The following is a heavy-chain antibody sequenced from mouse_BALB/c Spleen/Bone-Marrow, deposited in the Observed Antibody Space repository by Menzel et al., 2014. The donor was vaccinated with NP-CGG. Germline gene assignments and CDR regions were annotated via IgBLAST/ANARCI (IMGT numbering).Heavy chain of an antibody. D-gene: IGHD2-13*01. CDR2: INPYNGGT. Sequence: VQLQQSGPELVKPGASMKISCKASGYSFAGYTMNWVKQSHGKNLDWIGLINPYNGGTSYNQKFKGKATLTVDKSSSTAYMELRSLTTEDSADYYGARDGDGFAYWGQGTLVTVSA. CDR3: ARDGDGFAY. V-gene: IGHV1-31*01. CDR1: GYSFAGYT. J-gene: IGHJ3*01.